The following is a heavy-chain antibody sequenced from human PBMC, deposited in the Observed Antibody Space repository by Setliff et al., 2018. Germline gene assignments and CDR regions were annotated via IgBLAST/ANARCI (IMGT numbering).Heavy chain of an antibody. D-gene: IGHD2-15*01. Sequence: SVKVSCKASGGTFSRYAINWVRQAPGQGLEWMGGIIPIFGTTNYAQEFQGRVTITTDESTNTAYMELSSLRSEGTAMYYCAREKVVVVSATSYHYYMDVWGKGTTVTVSS. CDR1: GGTFSRYA. V-gene: IGHV1-69*05. J-gene: IGHJ6*03. CDR2: IIPIFGTT. CDR3: AREKVVVVSATSYHYYMDV.